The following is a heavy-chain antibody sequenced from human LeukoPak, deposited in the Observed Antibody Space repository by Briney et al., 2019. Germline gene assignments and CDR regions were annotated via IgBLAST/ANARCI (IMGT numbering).Heavy chain of an antibody. CDR2: INPSGGST. J-gene: IGHJ3*02. D-gene: IGHD2-2*02. CDR1: GYTFTSYY. CDR3: ARAFVCSSTRCYTGDAFDI. V-gene: IGHV1-46*03. Sequence: ASVKVSCKASGYTFTSYYMHWVRQAPGQGLEWMGIINPSGGSTSYAQKFQGRVTMTRDTSTSTVYMELSSLRSEDTAVYYCARAFVCSSTRCYTGDAFDIWGQGTMVTVSS.